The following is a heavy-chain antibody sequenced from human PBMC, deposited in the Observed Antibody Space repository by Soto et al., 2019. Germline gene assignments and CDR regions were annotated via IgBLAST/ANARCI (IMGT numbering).Heavy chain of an antibody. J-gene: IGHJ6*01. CDR1: DGSITSSY. V-gene: IGHV4-59*01. Sequence: SETLSLTCTISDGSITSSYWSWIRRPPGKGLEWIAYIYDTGISGYTPSTSYNPSLKSRVTMSVDTSKSQFSLKLTSVTAADTAVYYCARGEDAFFYYGLDVWGQGITVTVSS. CDR3: ARGEDAFFYYGLDV. CDR2: IYDTGISGYTPST.